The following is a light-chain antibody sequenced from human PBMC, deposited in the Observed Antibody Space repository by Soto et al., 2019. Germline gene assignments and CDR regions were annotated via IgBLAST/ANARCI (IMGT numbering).Light chain of an antibody. Sequence: EIVLTQSPGTLSLSPGERGTLSCRASQSIGDNDLAWYQQEPGQAPRLLIYGASTRATGIPDRFSGSGSGTDFTLTTSRLEPEDFAVYYCQQYGSSPTTFGQGTKVDIK. CDR2: GAS. J-gene: IGKJ1*01. CDR3: QQYGSSPTT. CDR1: QSIGDND. V-gene: IGKV3-20*01.